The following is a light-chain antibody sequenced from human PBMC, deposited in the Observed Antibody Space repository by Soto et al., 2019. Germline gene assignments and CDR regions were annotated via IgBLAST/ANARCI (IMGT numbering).Light chain of an antibody. V-gene: IGLV2-8*01. CDR1: SSDVGVYNY. CDR3: SSYAGSNNVV. J-gene: IGLJ2*01. Sequence: QSALTQPPSASGSPGKSVTISCTGTSSDVGVYNYVSWYQQHPGKAPKLLIYEVSKRPSGVPDRFSGSKSGNTASLTVSGLQAEDEADFYCSSYAGSNNVVFGGGTKLSVL. CDR2: EVS.